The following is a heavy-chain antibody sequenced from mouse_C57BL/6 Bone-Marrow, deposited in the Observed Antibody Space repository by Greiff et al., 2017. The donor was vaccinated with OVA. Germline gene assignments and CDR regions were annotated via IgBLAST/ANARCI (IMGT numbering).Heavy chain of an antibody. Sequence: VQLQQSGAELARPGASVKLSCKASGYTFTSYGISWVKQRTGQGLEWIGEIYPRSGNTYYNEKFKGKATLTADKSSSTAYMELRSLTSEDSAVYFCARHYYGSSYGWYFDVWGTGTTVTVSS. J-gene: IGHJ1*03. CDR3: ARHYYGSSYGWYFDV. CDR2: IYPRSGNT. V-gene: IGHV1-81*01. CDR1: GYTFTSYG. D-gene: IGHD1-1*01.